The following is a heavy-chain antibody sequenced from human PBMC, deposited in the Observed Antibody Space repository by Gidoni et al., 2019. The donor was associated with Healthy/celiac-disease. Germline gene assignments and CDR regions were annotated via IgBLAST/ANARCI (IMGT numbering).Heavy chain of an antibody. CDR1: GFPFSRYA. J-gene: IGHJ5*02. CDR3: AKGYSGSGYNWFDP. V-gene: IGHV3-23*01. D-gene: IGHD3-10*01. Sequence: EVPLLASGGGLVQPGGSLRLSCAPSGFPFSRYAMSWVRQAPGKGLEWVSAISGRGGSTYYADSVKGRFTISRDNSKNTLYLQMNSLRAEDTAVYYCAKGYSGSGYNWFDPWGQGTLVTVSS. CDR2: ISGRGGST.